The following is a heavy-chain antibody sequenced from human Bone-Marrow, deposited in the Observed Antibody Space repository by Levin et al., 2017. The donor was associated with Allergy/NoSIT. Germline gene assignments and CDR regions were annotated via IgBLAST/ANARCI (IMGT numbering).Heavy chain of an antibody. D-gene: IGHD5-12*01. Sequence: KISCKASGGTFSSYAISWVRQAPGQGLEWMGGIIPIFGTANYAQKFQGRVTITADKSTSTAYMELSSLRSEDTAVYYCAKLGYSGYDYGYWGQGTLVTVSS. V-gene: IGHV1-69*06. CDR3: AKLGYSGYDYGY. CDR1: GGTFSSYA. CDR2: IIPIFGTA. J-gene: IGHJ4*02.